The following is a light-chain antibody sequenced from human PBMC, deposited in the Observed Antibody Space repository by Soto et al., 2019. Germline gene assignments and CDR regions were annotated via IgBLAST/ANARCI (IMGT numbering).Light chain of an antibody. Sequence: QPVLTQPASVSGSPGQSITISCTGTSSDVGGYKYVSWYQQHPGKAPKLMIYEVSNRPSGVANRFSGSKSGNTASLTISGLQAEDEADYYCNSYTDTSTLYVFGTGTKLTVL. CDR3: NSYTDTSTLYV. J-gene: IGLJ1*01. V-gene: IGLV2-14*01. CDR2: EVS. CDR1: SSDVGGYKY.